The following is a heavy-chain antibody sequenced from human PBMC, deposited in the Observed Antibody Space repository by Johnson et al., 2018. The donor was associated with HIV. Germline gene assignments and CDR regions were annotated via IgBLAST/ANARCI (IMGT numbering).Heavy chain of an antibody. D-gene: IGHD3-22*01. CDR2: ISSGGSTI. J-gene: IGHJ3*02. Sequence: QVQLVESGGGLVKPGGSLRLSCAASGFTFSDYYMSWIRQAPGKGLEWVSYISSGGSTIYYADSVKGRFTISRDNSKNTLYLQMNSLRAEDTAVYYCARDGDSSGPLHDAFDIWGQGTMVTVSS. CDR1: GFTFSDYY. V-gene: IGHV3-11*01. CDR3: ARDGDSSGPLHDAFDI.